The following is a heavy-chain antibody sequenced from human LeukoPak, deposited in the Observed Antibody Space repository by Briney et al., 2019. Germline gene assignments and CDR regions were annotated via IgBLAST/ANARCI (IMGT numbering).Heavy chain of an antibody. J-gene: IGHJ6*03. V-gene: IGHV4-34*01. CDR3: ARGRGFTMVRGVRGYYYYMAV. Sequence: SETLSLTCAVYGGSFSGYYWSWIRHPPGKGLEWIGDINYGGNTNSNPSLKSRVTISVDTSKNQYSLKLSSVTAADTAVYYCARGRGFTMVRGVRGYYYYMAVWGKGTTVTVSS. CDR1: GGSFSGYY. D-gene: IGHD3-10*01. CDR2: INYGGNT.